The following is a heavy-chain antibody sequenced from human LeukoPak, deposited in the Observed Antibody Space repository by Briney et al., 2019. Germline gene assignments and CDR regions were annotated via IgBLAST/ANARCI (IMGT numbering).Heavy chain of an antibody. CDR1: GYSISSGYV. J-gene: IGHJ4*02. CDR2: ISHGGNT. D-gene: IGHD1-1*01. Sequence: PSETLSLTCTVSGYSISSGYVWGWIRQPPGKGLEWIGSISHGGNTFYNPSLKSRVTISLVTSTNQFSLTLSSVTAADTAVYYCARVNWNPDYWGQGTLVTVSS. V-gene: IGHV4-38-2*02. CDR3: ARVNWNPDY.